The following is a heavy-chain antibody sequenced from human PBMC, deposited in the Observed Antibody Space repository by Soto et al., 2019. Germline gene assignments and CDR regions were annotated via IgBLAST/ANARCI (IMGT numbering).Heavy chain of an antibody. CDR3: ASDKTTSSFTY. J-gene: IGHJ4*02. D-gene: IGHD6-6*01. Sequence: QVQLVQSGAEVKKPGASVKVSCKASGYTFTSYDINWVRQATGQGLEWMGWMNPNSGNTGYAQKFQCRVTMTMNTSIRTAYIELGNLRAEDTAVYYCASDKTTSSFTYWGQGTLVTVSS. CDR1: GYTFTSYD. V-gene: IGHV1-8*01. CDR2: MNPNSGNT.